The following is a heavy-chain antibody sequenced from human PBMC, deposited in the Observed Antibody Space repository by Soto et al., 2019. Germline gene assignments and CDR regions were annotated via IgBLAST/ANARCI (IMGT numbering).Heavy chain of an antibody. Sequence: GGSLRLSCAASGFIVSSNYMSWVRQAPGKGLEWVSSIYSAGRTYYADSVKGRFTISRDNSDNTLYLQMNSLRAEDTAVYFCARDPNYSSSSFHGLDVWGQGTTVTVSS. CDR1: GFIVSSNY. CDR2: IYSAGRT. CDR3: ARDPNYSSSSFHGLDV. V-gene: IGHV3-53*01. J-gene: IGHJ6*02. D-gene: IGHD6-6*01.